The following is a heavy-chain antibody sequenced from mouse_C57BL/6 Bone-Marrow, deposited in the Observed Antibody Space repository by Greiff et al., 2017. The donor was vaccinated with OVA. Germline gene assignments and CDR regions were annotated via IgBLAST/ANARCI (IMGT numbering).Heavy chain of an antibody. Sequence: VQLQQPGAELVRPGSSVKLSCKASGYTFTSYWMDWVKQRPGQGLEWIGNIYPSDSETHYNQKFKDKATLTVDKSSSTAYMQLSSLTSEDSAVYYCASTAQVLFAYWGQGTLVTVSA. V-gene: IGHV1-61*01. CDR2: IYPSDSET. CDR1: GYTFTSYW. CDR3: ASTAQVLFAY. D-gene: IGHD3-2*02. J-gene: IGHJ3*01.